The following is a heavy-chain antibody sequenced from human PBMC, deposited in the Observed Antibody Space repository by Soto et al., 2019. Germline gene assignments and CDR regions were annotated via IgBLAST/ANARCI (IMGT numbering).Heavy chain of an antibody. CDR3: AKESSGGIYYFDY. J-gene: IGHJ4*02. CDR1: GFTFSSYA. Sequence: EVQLLESGGGLVQPGGSLRLSCAASGFTFSSYAMSWVRQAPGKGLEWVSAISGSGGSTYYADSVKGRFTISRDNSKNTLYLQMDSLRAEDTAVYYWAKESSGGIYYFDYWGQGTLVTVSS. CDR2: ISGSGGST. V-gene: IGHV3-23*01. D-gene: IGHD6-19*01.